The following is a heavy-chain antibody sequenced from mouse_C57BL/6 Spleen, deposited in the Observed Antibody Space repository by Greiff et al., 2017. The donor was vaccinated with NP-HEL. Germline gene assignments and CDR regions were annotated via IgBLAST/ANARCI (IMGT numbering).Heavy chain of an antibody. Sequence: QVHVKQPGAELVMPGASVKLSCKASGYTFTSYWMHWVKQRPGQGLEWIGEIDPSDSYTNYNQKFKGKSTLTVDKSSSTAYMQLSSLTSEDSAVYYCARNGYYGSSPPWFAYWGQGTLVTVSA. D-gene: IGHD1-1*01. CDR2: IDPSDSYT. J-gene: IGHJ3*01. CDR1: GYTFTSYW. V-gene: IGHV1-69*01. CDR3: ARNGYYGSSPPWFAY.